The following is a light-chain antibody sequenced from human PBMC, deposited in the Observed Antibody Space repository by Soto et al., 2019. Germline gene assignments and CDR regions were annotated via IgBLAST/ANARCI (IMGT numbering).Light chain of an antibody. CDR1: QSVSSAY. CDR3: QQSGSSFYT. Sequence: EIVLTQSPGTLSLSPRERASLSCRASQSVSSAYLAWYQQIPGQAPRLLIYGASSRATGIPDRFSGSGSGTDFTLTISGLEPEDCAVYYCQQSGSSFYTFGQGTKLEIK. V-gene: IGKV3-20*01. CDR2: GAS. J-gene: IGKJ2*01.